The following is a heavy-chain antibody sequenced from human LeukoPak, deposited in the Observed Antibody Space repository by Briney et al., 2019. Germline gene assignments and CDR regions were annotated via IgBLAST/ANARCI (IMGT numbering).Heavy chain of an antibody. V-gene: IGHV4-30-4*08. J-gene: IGHJ4*02. D-gene: IGHD3-3*01. CDR2: IYYSGST. CDR3: AREAIFGVVLDY. Sequence: PSETLSLTCTVSGGSISSGGYYWSWIRQPPGKGLEWIGYIYYSGSTYYNPSLKSRVTISVDTSKNQFSLKLSSVTAADTAVYYCAREAIFGVVLDYWGQGTLVTVSS. CDR1: GGSISSGGYY.